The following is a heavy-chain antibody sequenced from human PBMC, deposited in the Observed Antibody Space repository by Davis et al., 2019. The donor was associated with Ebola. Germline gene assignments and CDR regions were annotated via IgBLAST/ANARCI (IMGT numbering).Heavy chain of an antibody. V-gene: IGHV5-51*01. CDR1: GYSFTRYW. CDR2: IYPGDSDT. Sequence: PGGSLRLSCKGSGYSFTRYWIGWVRQMPGKGLEWMGIIYPGDSDTRYSPSFQGQVTLSADKSMSTAYLQWSSLKASDTAMYYCARYLVTTKKVAWFDPWGQGTLVTVSS. CDR3: ARYLVTTKKVAWFDP. D-gene: IGHD4-11*01. J-gene: IGHJ5*02.